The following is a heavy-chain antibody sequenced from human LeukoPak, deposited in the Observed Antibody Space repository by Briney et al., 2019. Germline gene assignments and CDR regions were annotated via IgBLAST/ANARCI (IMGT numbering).Heavy chain of an antibody. CDR2: ISSSSSSI. CDR3: ARVGDGYNSNFDY. J-gene: IGHJ4*02. V-gene: IGHV3-21*01. CDR1: GFTFSSYS. D-gene: IGHD5-24*01. Sequence: GGSLRLSCAASGFTFSSYSMNWVRQAPGKGLEWVSSISSSSSSIYYADSVKGRFTISRDNAKNTLYLQMNSLRAEDTAVYYCARVGDGYNSNFDYWGQGTLVTVSS.